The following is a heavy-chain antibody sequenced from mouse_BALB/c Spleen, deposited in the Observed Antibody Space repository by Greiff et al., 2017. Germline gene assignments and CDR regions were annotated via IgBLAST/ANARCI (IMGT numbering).Heavy chain of an antibody. Sequence: EVHLVESGGGLVQPGGSRKLSCAASGFTFSSFGMHWVRQAPEKGLEWVAYISSGSSTIYYADTVKGRFTISRDNPKNTLFLQMTSLRSEDTAMYYCARGGLRRDYYAMDYWGQGTSVTVSS. J-gene: IGHJ4*01. V-gene: IGHV5-17*02. D-gene: IGHD2-2*01. CDR3: ARGGLRRDYYAMDY. CDR2: ISSGSSTI. CDR1: GFTFSSFG.